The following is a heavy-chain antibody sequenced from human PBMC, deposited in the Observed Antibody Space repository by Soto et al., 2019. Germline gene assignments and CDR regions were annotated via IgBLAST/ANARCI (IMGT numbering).Heavy chain of an antibody. CDR2: IYYSGST. J-gene: IGHJ4*02. Sequence: SETLSLTCTVSGGSISSYYWSWIRQPPGKGLEWIGYIYYSGSTNYNPSLKSRVTISVDTSKNQFSLKLSSVTAADTAVYYCARDEGWLRPSYYFDYWGQGTLVTVSS. V-gene: IGHV4-59*12. CDR3: ARDEGWLRPSYYFDY. D-gene: IGHD5-12*01. CDR1: GGSISSYY.